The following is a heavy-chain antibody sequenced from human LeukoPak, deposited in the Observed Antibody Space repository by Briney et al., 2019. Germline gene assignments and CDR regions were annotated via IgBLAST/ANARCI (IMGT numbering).Heavy chain of an antibody. CDR3: ARDTGAQWWYFDL. CDR1: GGSIRSDY. D-gene: IGHD1-26*01. J-gene: IGHJ2*01. CDR2: IYGTGST. V-gene: IGHV4-4*07. Sequence: SETLSLTCAVSGGSIRSDYWSWIRQPAGKGLEWIGRIYGTGSTNYNPSLKSRVTMSVDTSKNQFSLNLSSVTAADTAVHYCARDTGAQWWYFDLWGRGTLVTVSS.